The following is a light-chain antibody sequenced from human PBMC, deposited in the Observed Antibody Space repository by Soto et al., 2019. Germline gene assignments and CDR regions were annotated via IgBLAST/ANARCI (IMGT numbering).Light chain of an antibody. J-gene: IGKJ1*01. CDR2: AAS. CDR1: QGISSY. V-gene: IGKV1-8*01. Sequence: AIRMTQSPSSFSASTGDRVTITCRASQGISSYLAWYQQKPGKAPKLLIYAASTLQSGVPSRFSGSGSGTDFTLTFSCRQSEDFANYYCQQYYSYPRTFAKGTNVDIK. CDR3: QQYYSYPRT.